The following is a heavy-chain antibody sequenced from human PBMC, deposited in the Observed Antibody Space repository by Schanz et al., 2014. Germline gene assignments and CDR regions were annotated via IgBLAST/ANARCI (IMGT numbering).Heavy chain of an antibody. CDR3: ARGTMPGTFDI. V-gene: IGHV1-18*01. Sequence: QLQLVQSGAEVKKPGSSVKVSCKASGYTFISYGISWVRQAPGQGLEWLGWISGSNGNTNYAQKLQGRVTMTADTSTSTAYMELSSLRYEDTALYYCARGTMPGTFDIWGQGTMVTVSS. D-gene: IGHD2-2*01. J-gene: IGHJ3*02. CDR2: ISGSNGNT. CDR1: GYTFISYG.